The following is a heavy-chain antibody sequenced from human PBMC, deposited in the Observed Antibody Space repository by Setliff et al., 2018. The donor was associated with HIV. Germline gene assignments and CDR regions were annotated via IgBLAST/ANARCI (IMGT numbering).Heavy chain of an antibody. CDR1: GGSISSGSYY. Sequence: PSETLSLTCTVSGGSISSGSYYWSWIRQPAGKGLEWIGRIYTSGSTNYNPSLKSRVTISVDTSKNQFSLKLSSVTAADTAVYYCARENSSWYWACYYYGMDVWGQGTTVTVSS. V-gene: IGHV4-61*02. D-gene: IGHD6-13*01. CDR2: IYTSGST. J-gene: IGHJ6*02. CDR3: ARENSSWYWACYYYGMDV.